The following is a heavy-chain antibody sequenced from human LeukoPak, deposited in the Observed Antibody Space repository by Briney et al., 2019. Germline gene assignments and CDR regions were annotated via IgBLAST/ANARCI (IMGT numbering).Heavy chain of an antibody. CDR1: GFTFSSYW. Sequence: QPGGSLRLSCAASGFTFSSYWMSWVRQAPGKGLEWVANIKQDGSEKYYVDSVKGRFTISRDNAKNSLYLQMNSLRAEDTAVYYCARGDINPRSPQFDYWGQGTLVTVSS. V-gene: IGHV3-7*04. J-gene: IGHJ4*02. CDR2: IKQDGSEK. D-gene: IGHD2-15*01. CDR3: ARGDINPRSPQFDY.